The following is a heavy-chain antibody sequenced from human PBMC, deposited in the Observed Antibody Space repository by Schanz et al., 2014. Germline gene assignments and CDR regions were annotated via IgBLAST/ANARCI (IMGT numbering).Heavy chain of an antibody. D-gene: IGHD1-26*01. Sequence: EVQLVESGGGLVQPGGSLRLSCTASGFPFSGYSMNWVRQAPGKGLEWVSYISGSSRTIYYADSMKGRFTVSRDNAENALYRQMNSLRAEDTGLYFCARGGSGSHYRLDYWGQGTLVNVSS. CDR1: GFPFSGYS. J-gene: IGHJ4*02. CDR3: ARGGSGSHYRLDY. CDR2: ISGSSRTI. V-gene: IGHV3-48*01.